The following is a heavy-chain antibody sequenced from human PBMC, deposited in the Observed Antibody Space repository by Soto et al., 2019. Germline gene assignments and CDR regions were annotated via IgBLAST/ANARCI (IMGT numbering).Heavy chain of an antibody. CDR1: GGSISSYY. Sequence: PSENLSLTCTVSGGSISSYYWSWIRQPPGKGLEWIGYIYYSGSTNYNPSLKSRVTISVDTSKNQFSLKLSSVTAADTAVYYCARVQETRTPCFDSCGQGTLVIVSS. V-gene: IGHV4-59*01. CDR2: IYYSGST. CDR3: ARVQETRTPCFDS. J-gene: IGHJ5*01.